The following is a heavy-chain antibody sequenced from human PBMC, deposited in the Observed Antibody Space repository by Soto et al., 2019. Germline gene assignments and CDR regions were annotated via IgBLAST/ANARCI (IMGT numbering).Heavy chain of an antibody. CDR2: IYYSGKT. J-gene: IGHJ6*02. CDR1: GGSINSGGYY. Sequence: QVQLQESGPGLVKPSQTLSLTCTVSGGSINSGGYYWSWIRQHPGKGLEWIGSIYYSGKTYYSPSLKSRVTISVDTSKNHFSLRLSSLTAADTAVYYCAIDPSYGDYSYYGMDVWGQVTTVTVSS. V-gene: IGHV4-31*03. CDR3: AIDPSYGDYSYYGMDV. D-gene: IGHD4-17*01.